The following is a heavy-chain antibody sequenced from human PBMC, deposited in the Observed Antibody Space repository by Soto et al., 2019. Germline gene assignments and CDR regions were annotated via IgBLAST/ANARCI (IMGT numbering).Heavy chain of an antibody. D-gene: IGHD6-25*01. J-gene: IGHJ4*02. CDR1: SDSIAGENW. Sequence: QVQLQESGPGLVKPSETLSLTCTVSSDSIAGENWWSWVRQPPGMGLEWIGEIFHTGGTSYNPCLKGRVTMEVDKSKNQFSLKLISATAADTAVYYCARVFSSGSGWMYYFDFWGQGTLVSVSS. CDR2: IFHTGGT. V-gene: IGHV4-4*02. CDR3: ARVFSSGSGWMYYFDF.